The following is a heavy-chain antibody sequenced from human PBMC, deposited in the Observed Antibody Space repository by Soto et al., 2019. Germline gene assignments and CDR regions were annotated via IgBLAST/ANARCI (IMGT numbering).Heavy chain of an antibody. CDR1: GGSISSYY. D-gene: IGHD6-25*01. V-gene: IGHV4-59*01. CDR2: IYYSGST. J-gene: IGHJ5*02. Sequence: QVQLQESGPGLVKPSETLSLTCTVSGGSISSYYRSWILQPPGKGLEWIGYIYYSGSTNYNPSLKSRVTISVDTSKNQFSLKLSSVTAADTAVYYCARPHGGSSGWDNWFDPWGQGTLVTVSS. CDR3: ARPHGGSSGWDNWFDP.